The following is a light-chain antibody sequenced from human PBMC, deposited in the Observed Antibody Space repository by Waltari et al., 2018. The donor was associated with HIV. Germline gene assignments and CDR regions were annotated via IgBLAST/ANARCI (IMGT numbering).Light chain of an antibody. CDR3: QQSYNTPT. CDR2: GAS. CDR1: QSISSY. V-gene: IGKV1-39*01. Sequence: IQMTQSPSSLSASVGDRVTITCRASQSISSYLNWYQQKPGKAPKVLIYGASSLQSGVPSRFSGSGSGTDFTLTISSLQPEDFATYYCQQSYNTPTFGQGTKVEIK. J-gene: IGKJ1*01.